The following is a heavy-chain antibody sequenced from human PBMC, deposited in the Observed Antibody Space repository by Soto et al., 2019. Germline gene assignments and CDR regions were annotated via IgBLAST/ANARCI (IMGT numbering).Heavy chain of an antibody. Sequence: QVQLVESGGGVVQPGKSLRLSCAASGFTFSSFGMHWVRQAPGKGLDWVAVIWSEVSNKYYADSVKGRFTISRDNSKNTLFLQMNRLRAEDTAVYYCARVFRDFDWDYAFDIWGQGTMVTVSS. CDR2: IWSEVSNK. J-gene: IGHJ3*02. CDR3: ARVFRDFDWDYAFDI. CDR1: GFTFSSFG. V-gene: IGHV3-33*01. D-gene: IGHD3-9*01.